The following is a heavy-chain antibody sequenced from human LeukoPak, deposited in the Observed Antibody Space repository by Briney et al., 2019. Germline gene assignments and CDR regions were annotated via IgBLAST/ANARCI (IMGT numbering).Heavy chain of an antibody. CDR1: GFTFSSYG. V-gene: IGHV3-30*03. CDR3: ARAPTVLVGYCSSSSCQADY. CDR2: IADDGSNT. Sequence: GRSLRLSCAASGFTFSSYGMHWVRQAPGKGLEWVAVIADDGSNTYYVDSVKGRFTISRDNSKNTLYLQVNSLRVEDTAVYYCARAPTVLVGYCSSSSCQADYWGQGTLVTVSS. D-gene: IGHD2-2*01. J-gene: IGHJ4*02.